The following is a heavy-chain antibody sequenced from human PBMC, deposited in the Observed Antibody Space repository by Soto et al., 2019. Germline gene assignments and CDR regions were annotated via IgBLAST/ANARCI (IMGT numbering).Heavy chain of an antibody. D-gene: IGHD2-2*02. CDR2: ISSSSSTI. V-gene: IGHV3-48*02. Sequence: EVQLVESGGGLVQPGGSLRLSCAASGFTFSSYSMNWVRQAPGKGLEWVSYISSSSSTIYYADSVKGRFTISRDNAKNSLYLQMNSLRDEDTAVYYCARDTVVVPAAILTYYYYGMDVGGQGTTVTVSS. CDR1: GFTFSSYS. J-gene: IGHJ6*02. CDR3: ARDTVVVPAAILTYYYYGMDV.